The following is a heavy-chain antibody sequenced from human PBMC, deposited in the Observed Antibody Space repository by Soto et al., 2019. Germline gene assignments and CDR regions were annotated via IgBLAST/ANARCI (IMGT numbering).Heavy chain of an antibody. CDR2: IDAGNGNT. D-gene: IGHD6-19*01. Sequence: GASVKVSCKASGYTFTSYAMHWVRQAPGQRLEWMGWIDAGNGNTKYSQKFQGRVTITRDTSASTAYMELSSLRSEDTAVYYCARYPDSSGWYRQGPRWFDPWGQGTLVTVSS. J-gene: IGHJ5*02. CDR3: ARYPDSSGWYRQGPRWFDP. V-gene: IGHV1-3*01. CDR1: GYTFTSYA.